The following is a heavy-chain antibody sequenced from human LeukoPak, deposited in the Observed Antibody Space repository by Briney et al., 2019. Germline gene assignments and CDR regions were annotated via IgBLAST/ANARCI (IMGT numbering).Heavy chain of an antibody. CDR2: IRYDGSNK. CDR1: GFIFSSYG. J-gene: IGHJ4*02. CDR3: ARRNHYDSKETDY. Sequence: GGSLRLSCAASGFIFSSYGMHWVRQAPGEGLEWVAFIRYDGSNKYYADSGRFTISRDNSKNTLYLQINSLRAEDTAVYYCARRNHYDSKETDYWGQGTLVTVSS. D-gene: IGHD3-22*01. V-gene: IGHV3-30*02.